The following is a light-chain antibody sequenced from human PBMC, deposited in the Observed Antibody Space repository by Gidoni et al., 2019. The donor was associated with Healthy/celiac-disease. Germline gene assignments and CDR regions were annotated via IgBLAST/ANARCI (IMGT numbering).Light chain of an antibody. CDR1: QSLLHSNGYNY. J-gene: IGKJ3*01. CDR3: MQALQTPGT. Sequence: MTQSPLSLPVTPGEPASISCRSSQSLLHSNGYNYLDWYLQKPGQSPQLLIYLGSNRASGVPDRFSGSGSGTDFTLKISRVEAEDVGVYYCMQALQTPGTFXPXTKVDIK. CDR2: LGS. V-gene: IGKV2-28*01.